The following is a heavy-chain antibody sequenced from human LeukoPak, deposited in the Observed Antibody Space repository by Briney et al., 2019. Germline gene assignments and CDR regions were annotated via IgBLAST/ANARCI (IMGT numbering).Heavy chain of an antibody. J-gene: IGHJ4*02. CDR3: AKEYSGSFEY. V-gene: IGHV3-30*02. D-gene: IGHD1-26*01. Sequence: GGSLRLSCAVSGFTFSDYGMHWVRQAPGQGLEWVAFIRYDGSNKYYGDSVKGRFTISRDNSKNTVYLQMNSLRPEDTAVYYCAKEYSGSFEYWGQGTLVIVSS. CDR2: IRYDGSNK. CDR1: GFTFSDYG.